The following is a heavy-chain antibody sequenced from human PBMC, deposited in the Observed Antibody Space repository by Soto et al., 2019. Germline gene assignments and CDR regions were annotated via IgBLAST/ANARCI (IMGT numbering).Heavy chain of an antibody. CDR3: ARIPDYYDAFDI. J-gene: IGHJ3*02. D-gene: IGHD2-21*01. CDR2: IYYSGST. V-gene: IGHV4-59*01. CDR1: GGSISSYY. Sequence: SETLSITCTFSGGSISSYYWSWIRQPPGKGLEWIGYIYYSGSTNYNPSLKSRVTISVDTSKNQFSLKLSSVTAADTAVYYCARIPDYYDAFDIWGQGTMVTVSS.